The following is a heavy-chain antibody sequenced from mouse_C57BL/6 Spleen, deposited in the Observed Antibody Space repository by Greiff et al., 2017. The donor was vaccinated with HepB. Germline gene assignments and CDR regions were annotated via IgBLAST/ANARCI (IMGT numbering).Heavy chain of an antibody. D-gene: IGHD1-1*01. J-gene: IGHJ4*01. V-gene: IGHV1-42*01. CDR2: INPSTGGT. CDR3: AREDYYGSSHGAMDY. Sequence: EVQLQQSGPELVKPGASVKISCKASGYSFTGYYMNWVKQSPEKSLEWIGEINPSTGGTTYNQKFKAKATLTVDKSSSTAYMQLKSLTSEDSAVYYCAREDYYGSSHGAMDYWGQGTSVTVSS. CDR1: GYSFTGYY.